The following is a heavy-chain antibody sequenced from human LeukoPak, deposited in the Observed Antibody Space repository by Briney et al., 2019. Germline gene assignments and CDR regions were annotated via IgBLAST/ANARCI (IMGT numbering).Heavy chain of an antibody. Sequence: ASVKVSRKASGYTFTSYYMHWVRQAPGQGLEWMGIINPSGGSTNYAQKFQGRVTMTRDTSMSTVYMELSSLRSEDTAVYYCARYRANYYDSSGYFDQWGQGTLVTISS. J-gene: IGHJ4*02. CDR3: ARYRANYYDSSGYFDQ. V-gene: IGHV1-46*01. CDR1: GYTFTSYY. D-gene: IGHD3-22*01. CDR2: INPSGGST.